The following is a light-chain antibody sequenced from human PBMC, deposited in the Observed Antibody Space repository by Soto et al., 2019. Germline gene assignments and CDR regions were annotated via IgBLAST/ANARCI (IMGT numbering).Light chain of an antibody. CDR2: DVS. Sequence: VLTDPRIQFGYPVQTVTMSCTGTSSYVGGSNYASWYQQHPDKAPKLMIYDVSKRPAGVPYRFSASKSANAASLTTSGLQAEAEADYFCCSYTNSCTSYVVGTATKVTVL. CDR3: CSYTNSCTSYV. CDR1: SSYVGGSNY. J-gene: IGLJ1*01. V-gene: IGLV2-11*01.